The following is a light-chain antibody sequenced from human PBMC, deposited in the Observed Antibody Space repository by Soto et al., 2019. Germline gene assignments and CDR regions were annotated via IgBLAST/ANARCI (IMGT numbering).Light chain of an antibody. CDR3: QQRKNWPLT. Sequence: EIVLTQSPATLSLSPGEIASISCSASQSVSNYLAWYQQKPGQAPRLLIHDASNRATGIPARFSGSGSETDFTLTISCLEPEDFAVYYCQQRKNWPLTFGGGTKVEIK. CDR2: DAS. V-gene: IGKV3-11*01. CDR1: QSVSNY. J-gene: IGKJ4*01.